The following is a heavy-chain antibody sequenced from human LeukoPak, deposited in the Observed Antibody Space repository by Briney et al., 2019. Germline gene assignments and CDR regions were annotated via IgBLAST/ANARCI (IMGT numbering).Heavy chain of an antibody. CDR2: INPDSKYI. D-gene: IGHD1-1*01. CDR3: ARDPHERAYWNDVMWFDP. CDR1: AFAFNTYT. Sequence: PGGSLRLSCVASAFAFNTYTMEWVRLAPGKGLEWVSSINPDSKYIYYADSVKGRFTISRDNSKNTLYLQMNSLRAEDTAVYYCARDPHERAYWNDVMWFDPWGQGTLVTVSS. V-gene: IGHV3-21*01. J-gene: IGHJ5*02.